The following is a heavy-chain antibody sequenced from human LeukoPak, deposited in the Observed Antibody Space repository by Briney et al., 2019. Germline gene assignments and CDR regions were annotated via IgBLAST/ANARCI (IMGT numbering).Heavy chain of an antibody. CDR3: ARGYSGTSRVDY. CDR2: INSDGSTT. J-gene: IGHJ4*02. V-gene: IGHV3-74*01. D-gene: IGHD1-26*01. Sequence: PGGSLRLSCAASGFTFSSCWMHWVRQVPGKGLVWVSRINSDGSTTTYADSVKGRFTISRDNAKNTLYLQMNSLRAEDTAVYYCARGYSGTSRVDYWGQGALVTVSS. CDR1: GFTFSSCW.